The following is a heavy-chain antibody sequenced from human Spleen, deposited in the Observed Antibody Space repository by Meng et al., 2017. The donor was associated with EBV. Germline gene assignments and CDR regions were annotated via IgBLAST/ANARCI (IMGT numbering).Heavy chain of an antibody. V-gene: IGHV1-69*01. CDR3: ASESPDRFIDP. CDR2: LIPMSDAP. J-gene: IGHJ5*02. CDR1: GGTFRSDA. D-gene: IGHD3-10*01. Sequence: QVQLVQSGAEVKKXXSXVKVSCKTSGGTFRSDAVSWVRQAPGQGLEWMGGLIPMSDAPHYAQKFQDRVRITADESTSTHYMDLSGLRSEDTAVYYCASESPDRFIDPWGQGTLVTVSS.